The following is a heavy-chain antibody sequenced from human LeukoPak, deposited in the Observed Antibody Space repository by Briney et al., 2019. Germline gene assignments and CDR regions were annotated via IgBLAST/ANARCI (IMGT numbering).Heavy chain of an antibody. CDR3: ARIMVRGVLYYYYYMDV. CDR2: ISSSSSTI. Sequence: GGSLRLSCAASGFTFSSYSMNWVRQAPGKGLEWVSYISSSSSTIYYADSVKGRFTISRDNAKNSLYLQMNSLRAEDTAVYYCARIMVRGVLYYYYYMDVWGKGTTVTISS. CDR1: GFTFSSYS. J-gene: IGHJ6*03. V-gene: IGHV3-48*04. D-gene: IGHD3-10*01.